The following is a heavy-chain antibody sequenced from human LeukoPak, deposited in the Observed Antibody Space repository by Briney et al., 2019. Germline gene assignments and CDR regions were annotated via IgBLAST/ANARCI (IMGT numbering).Heavy chain of an antibody. J-gene: IGHJ5*02. V-gene: IGHV4-30-2*01. D-gene: IGHD7-27*01. CDR1: GDSISNDIYT. CDR2: IYHIGTI. CDR3: ARGVRGDWGFDP. Sequence: SETLALTCAVPGDSISNDIYTWYWSRQPPGRGLEWIEYIYHIGTINYNPSLKSRITISIDRPTNQFSLKLSSVTAADTAVYYCARGVRGDWGFDPWGQGTLVTVSS.